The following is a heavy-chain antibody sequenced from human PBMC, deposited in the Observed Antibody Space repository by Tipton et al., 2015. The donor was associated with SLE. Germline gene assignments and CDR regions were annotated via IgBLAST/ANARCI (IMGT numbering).Heavy chain of an antibody. Sequence: TLSLTCTVSGGSVSSGSYYWSWIRQPPGKGLEWIGEINHSGSTNYNPSLKSRVTISVDTSKNQFSLKVSSVTAADTAVYYCARTGAIYWFDSWGQGTLVTVSS. CDR3: ARTGAIYWFDS. V-gene: IGHV4-61*01. J-gene: IGHJ5*01. CDR1: GGSVSSGSYY. CDR2: INHSGST.